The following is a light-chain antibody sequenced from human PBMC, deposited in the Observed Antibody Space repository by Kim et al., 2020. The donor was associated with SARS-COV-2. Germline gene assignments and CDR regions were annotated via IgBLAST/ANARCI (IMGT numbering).Light chain of an antibody. CDR2: WAS. CDR3: QQYYSTPWT. V-gene: IGKV4-1*01. J-gene: IGKJ1*01. CDR1: QSVLYSSNNKYY. Sequence: DIVMTQSPDSLAVSLGERATINCKSSQSVLYSSNNKYYLAWYQQKPGQPPKLLIYWASTRESGVPDRFSGSGSGTDFTLTVSSLQAEDVAVYYCQQYYSTPWTFGQGTKVDIK.